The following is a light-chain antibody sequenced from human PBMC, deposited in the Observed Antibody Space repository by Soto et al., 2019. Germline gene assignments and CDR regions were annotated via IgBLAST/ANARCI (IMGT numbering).Light chain of an antibody. Sequence: AIRMTQSPSSCSASTGDRVTITCRASQGISSYLAWYQQKPGKAPKLLIYAASTLQSGVPSRFSGSGSGTDFTLTISCLQSEDFATYYRQQYYSYPRTFGQGTKVEIK. CDR3: QQYYSYPRT. V-gene: IGKV1-8*01. J-gene: IGKJ1*01. CDR1: QGISSY. CDR2: AAS.